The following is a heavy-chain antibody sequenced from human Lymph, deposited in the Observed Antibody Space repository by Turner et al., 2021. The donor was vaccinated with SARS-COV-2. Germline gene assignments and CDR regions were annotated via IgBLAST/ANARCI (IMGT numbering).Heavy chain of an antibody. Sequence: EVQLVESGGGLVQPGRSLRLSCIASGFTFGDYAMSCVRQAPGKGLEWVGFIRSKAYGGTTQYAESVKGRLTISRDDSKSIAYLQMHSLKTEDTAVYYCTRVKYCSGGSCYGYHFDYWGQGSLVTVSS. V-gene: IGHV3-49*04. CDR2: IRSKAYGGTT. D-gene: IGHD2-15*01. CDR3: TRVKYCSGGSCYGYHFDY. J-gene: IGHJ4*02. CDR1: GFTFGDYA.